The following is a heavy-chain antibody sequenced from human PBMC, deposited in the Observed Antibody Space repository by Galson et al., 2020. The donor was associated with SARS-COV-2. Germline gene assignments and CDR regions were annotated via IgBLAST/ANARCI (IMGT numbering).Heavy chain of an antibody. D-gene: IGHD5-12*01. Sequence: ASVKVSCKASGYTFTSYGISWVRQAPGQGLEWMGWISAYNGNTNYAQKLQGRVTMTTDTSTSTAYMELRSLRSDDTAVYYCARVWDDYIVATISSSTFDYWGQGSLVTVSS. CDR1: GYTFTSYG. CDR2: ISAYNGNT. J-gene: IGHJ4*02. CDR3: ARVWDDYIVATISSSTFDY. V-gene: IGHV1-18*04.